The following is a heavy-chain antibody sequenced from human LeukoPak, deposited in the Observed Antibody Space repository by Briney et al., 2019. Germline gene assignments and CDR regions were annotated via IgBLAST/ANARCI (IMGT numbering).Heavy chain of an antibody. Sequence: GESLKISCKGSGYSFTNYWIGWVRQMPGKGLEWMGIIHPGDSDTRYSPSFEGQATISVDKSISTAYLQWSSLKASDTAMYYCARTPHWYFDLWGRGTLVTVSS. CDR2: IHPGDSDT. CDR1: GYSFTNYW. V-gene: IGHV5-51*01. J-gene: IGHJ2*01. CDR3: ARTPHWYFDL.